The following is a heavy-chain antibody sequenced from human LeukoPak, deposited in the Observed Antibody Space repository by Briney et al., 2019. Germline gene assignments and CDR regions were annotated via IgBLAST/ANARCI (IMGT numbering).Heavy chain of an antibody. CDR3: ARIMGDYNILTGLYLNYNFDY. Sequence: SETLSLTCTVSGGSISDHYWTWPRQSPGKGLEWLAYINYSGDTNYNPSLKSRVTISVDLSENLFSLKVTSVTAADTAVYYCARIMGDYNILTGLYLNYNFDYWGQGTLVTVSS. CDR1: GGSISDHY. V-gene: IGHV4-59*11. D-gene: IGHD3-9*01. J-gene: IGHJ4*02. CDR2: INYSGDT.